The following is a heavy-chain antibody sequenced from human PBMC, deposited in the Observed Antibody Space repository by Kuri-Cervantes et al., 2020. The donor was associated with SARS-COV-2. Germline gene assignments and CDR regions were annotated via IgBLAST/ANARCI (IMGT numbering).Heavy chain of an antibody. CDR3: ARARDWFDP. J-gene: IGHJ5*02. CDR2: IYYSGST. CDR1: GGSISSSSYY. V-gene: IGHV4-39*07. Sequence: SETLSLTCTVSGGSISSSSYYWGWIRQPPGKGLKWIGSIYYSGSTYYNPSLKSRVTISVDTSKNQFSLKLSSVTAADTAVYYCARARDWFDPWGQGTLVTVSS.